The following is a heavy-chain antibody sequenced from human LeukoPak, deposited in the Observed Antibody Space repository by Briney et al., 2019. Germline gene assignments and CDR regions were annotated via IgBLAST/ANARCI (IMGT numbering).Heavy chain of an antibody. CDR2: ISTSSGYI. V-gene: IGHV3-21*01. CDR3: ARNGGEMPAAGLDY. CDR1: GFTFSSYS. D-gene: IGHD6-13*01. J-gene: IGHJ4*02. Sequence: GGSLRLSCAASGFTFSSYSMNWVRQAPGKGLEGVSSISTSSGYIYYADSVKGRFTISRDNAKNSLYLQMNSLRAEDTAVYYCARNGGEMPAAGLDYWGQGTPVTVSS.